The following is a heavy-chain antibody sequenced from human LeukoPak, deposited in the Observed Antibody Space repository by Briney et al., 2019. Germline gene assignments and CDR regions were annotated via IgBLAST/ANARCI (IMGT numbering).Heavy chain of an antibody. CDR2: SNPSGGST. D-gene: IGHD3-10*01. Sequence: ASVKVSCKASGYTFTNYCMHWVRQAPGQGLEWMGISNPSGGSTTYAQKFQGRVTMTRDMSTSTVYMELSSLRSDDTAVYYCARPLRVTMIRGAAFRASSDFDPWGQGTLVTVSS. V-gene: IGHV1-46*01. J-gene: IGHJ5*02. CDR3: ARPLRVTMIRGAAFRASSDFDP. CDR1: GYTFTNYC.